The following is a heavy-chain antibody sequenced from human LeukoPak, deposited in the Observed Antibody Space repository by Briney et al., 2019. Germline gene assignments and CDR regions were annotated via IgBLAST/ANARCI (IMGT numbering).Heavy chain of an antibody. V-gene: IGHV1-18*01. Sequence: ASVKVSCKASGYNFINYGLSWVRQAPGQGPEWMGWISAHNGNTRYAQRVQGRVTMTRDTSTDTGYMELRSLRSDDTAVYYCARDSPAKYCITTTCLRGTGDNAFDVWGQGTMVTVSS. CDR2: ISAHNGNT. D-gene: IGHD2/OR15-2a*01. J-gene: IGHJ3*01. CDR1: GYNFINYG. CDR3: ARDSPAKYCITTTCLRGTGDNAFDV.